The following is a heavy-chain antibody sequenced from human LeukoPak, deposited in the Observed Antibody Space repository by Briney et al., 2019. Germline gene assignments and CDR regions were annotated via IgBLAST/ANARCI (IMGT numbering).Heavy chain of an antibody. V-gene: IGHV1-69*05. CDR1: GGTFSSYA. J-gene: IGHJ4*02. CDR2: ISPIFGTA. Sequence: ASVKVSCKASGGTFSSYAISWVRQAPGQGLEWMGGISPIFGTANYAQKFQGRVTITTDESTSTAYMELSSLRSEDTAVYYCVTGDPARDYWGQGTLVTVSS. D-gene: IGHD1-1*01. CDR3: VTGDPARDY.